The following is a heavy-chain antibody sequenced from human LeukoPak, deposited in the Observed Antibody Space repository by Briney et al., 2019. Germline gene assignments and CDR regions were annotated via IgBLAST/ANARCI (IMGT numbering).Heavy chain of an antibody. D-gene: IGHD5-18*01. CDR3: ARGRGYSYGPDVY. CDR1: GGTFSSYA. V-gene: IGHV1-69*05. J-gene: IGHJ4*02. Sequence: SAKVSCKASGGTFSSYAISWVRQAPGQGLEWMGGIIPIFGTANYAQKFQGRVTITTDESTSTAYMELSSLRSEDTAVYYCARGRGYSYGPDVYWGQGTLVTVSS. CDR2: IIPIFGTA.